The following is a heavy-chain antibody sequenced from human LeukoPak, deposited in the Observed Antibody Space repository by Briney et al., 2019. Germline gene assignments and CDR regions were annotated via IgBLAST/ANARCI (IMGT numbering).Heavy chain of an antibody. CDR1: GGTFSSYA. D-gene: IGHD6-6*01. CDR2: IIPIFGTA. V-gene: IGHV1-69*13. Sequence: GASVKVSCKASGGTFSSYAISWVRQAPGQGLEWMGGIIPIFGTANYAQKFQGRVTITADESTSTAYMELSSLRSEDTAAYYCATSSLPLLYSSSFYYYYMDVWGKGTTVTVSS. J-gene: IGHJ6*03. CDR3: ATSSLPLLYSSSFYYYYMDV.